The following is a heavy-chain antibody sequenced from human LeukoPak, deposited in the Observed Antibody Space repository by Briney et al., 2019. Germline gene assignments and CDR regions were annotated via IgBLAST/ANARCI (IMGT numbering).Heavy chain of an antibody. J-gene: IGHJ4*02. CDR2: INYSGNT. CDR3: AREGRQDYVYFDY. D-gene: IGHD4-17*01. CDR1: GDSISSYY. V-gene: IGHV4-59*13. Sequence: PSETLSLTCTVSGDSISSYYWSWIRQPPGKGLDWIGYINYSGNTNYNPSLKSRVTISVDTSKNQFSLRLSSVTAADTAVYYCAREGRQDYVYFDYWGQGTLVTVSS.